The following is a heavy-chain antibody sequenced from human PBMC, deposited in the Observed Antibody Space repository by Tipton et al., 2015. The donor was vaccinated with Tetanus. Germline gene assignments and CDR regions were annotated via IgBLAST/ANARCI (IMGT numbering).Heavy chain of an antibody. J-gene: IGHJ4*02. CDR1: GDYLSDYY. V-gene: IGHV4-34*01. D-gene: IGHD3-3*01. Sequence: GLVKPSETLSLTCGVFGDYLSDYYWTWVRQPPGKGLEWIGEIQRGGSTNYNPSLKSRVTGSADPSQNQFSLKLSSVTAADTAVYYCARIHDFLSGHFDFWGQGTLVTVSS. CDR2: IQRGGST. CDR3: ARIHDFLSGHFDF.